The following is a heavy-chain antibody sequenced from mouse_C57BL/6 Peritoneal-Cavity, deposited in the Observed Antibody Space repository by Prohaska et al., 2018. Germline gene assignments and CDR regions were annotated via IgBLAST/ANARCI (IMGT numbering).Heavy chain of an antibody. V-gene: IGHV11-2*01. CDR3: MRYGNYWYFDV. CDR1: GFTFSGFW. Sequence: EVQLLETGGGLVQPGGSRGLSCEGSGFTFSGFWMSWVRQTPGKTLEWIGDINSDGSAINDAQSIKDRFTSFRDNDKRTRYLQMSNVRSEETATYFCMRYGNYWYFDVWGTGTTVTVSS. D-gene: IGHD2-1*01. J-gene: IGHJ1*03. CDR2: INSDGSAI.